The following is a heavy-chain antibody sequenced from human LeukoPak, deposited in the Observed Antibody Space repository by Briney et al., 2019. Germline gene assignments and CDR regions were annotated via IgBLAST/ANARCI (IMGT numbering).Heavy chain of an antibody. CDR1: GFTFSNAW. Sequence: GGSLRLSCAASGFTFSNAWMSWVRQAPGKGLEWVGRIKSKTDGGTTDYAAPVKGRFTISRDDSKNTLYLQMNSLKTEDTAVYYCARAAVDYYYGMDVWGQGTTVTVSS. J-gene: IGHJ6*02. CDR2: IKSKTDGGTT. CDR3: ARAAVDYYYGMDV. V-gene: IGHV3-15*01.